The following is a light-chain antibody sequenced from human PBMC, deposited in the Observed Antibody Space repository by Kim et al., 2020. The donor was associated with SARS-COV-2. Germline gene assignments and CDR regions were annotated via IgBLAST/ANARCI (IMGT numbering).Light chain of an antibody. CDR3: NSRDSSGNRLV. V-gene: IGLV3-19*01. Sequence: SSELTQDPAVSVALGQTVRITCQGDSLRSYYASWYQQKPGQAPVVVIYGKNNRPSGIPDRFSGSSSGNTASLTITGAQAEDEADYYCNSRDSSGNRLVFGGGTQLTVL. CDR1: SLRSYY. CDR2: GKN. J-gene: IGLJ3*02.